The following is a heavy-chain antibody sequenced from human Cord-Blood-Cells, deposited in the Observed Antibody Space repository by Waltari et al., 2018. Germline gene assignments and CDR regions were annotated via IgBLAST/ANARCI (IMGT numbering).Heavy chain of an antibody. J-gene: IGHJ4*02. D-gene: IGHD1-20*01. CDR1: GGSISSGGYY. V-gene: IGHV4-31*03. CDR3: ARTARGQYNWNDFDY. CDR2: IYYSGST. Sequence: QVQLQESGPGLEKPSQTLSLTCTVPGGSISSGGYYWSWIRQHPGKGLEWIGYIYYSGSTYYNPSLKSRVTISVDTSKNQFSLKLSSVTAADTAVYYCARTARGQYNWNDFDYWGQGTLVTVSS.